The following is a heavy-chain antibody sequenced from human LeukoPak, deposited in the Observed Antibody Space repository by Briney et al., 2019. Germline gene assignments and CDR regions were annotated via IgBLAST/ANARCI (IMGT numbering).Heavy chain of an antibody. D-gene: IGHD3-22*01. CDR1: GFSFTGFFTGYY. V-gene: IGHV1-2*02. CDR2: INIHSGRT. Sequence: ASVKVSCKASGFSFTGFFTGYYMHWVRQAPGQGLEWLGWINIHSGRTDYAQKFQGRVTMTRDTSISTAYMELSSLRYDDTAVYYCARSAKLIRYESSGYHPKEGYFDFWGQGTLVTVSS. CDR3: ARSAKLIRYESSGYHPKEGYFDF. J-gene: IGHJ4*02.